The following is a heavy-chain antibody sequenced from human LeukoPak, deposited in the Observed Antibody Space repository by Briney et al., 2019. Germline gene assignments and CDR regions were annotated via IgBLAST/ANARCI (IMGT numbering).Heavy chain of an antibody. CDR3: AKDYYGSGSYFYYYYYYMDV. J-gene: IGHJ6*03. CDR1: GFTFSSYG. Sequence: GGSLRLSCAASGFTFSSYGMHWVRQAPGKGLEWVAFIRYDGSNKYYADSVKGRFTISRDNSKNTLYLQMNSLRAEDTAVYYCAKDYYGSGSYFYYYYYYMDVWGKGTTVTISS. V-gene: IGHV3-30*02. D-gene: IGHD3-10*01. CDR2: IRYDGSNK.